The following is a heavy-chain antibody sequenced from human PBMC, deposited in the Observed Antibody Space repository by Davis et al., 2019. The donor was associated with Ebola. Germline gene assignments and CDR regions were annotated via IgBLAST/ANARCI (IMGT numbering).Heavy chain of an antibody. CDR3: ARSPFPFYYYGMDV. Sequence: GSLRLSCTVSGGSISSYYWSWIRQPPGKGLEWIGYFYYSGSTNYSPSLKSRVTISVDTSKNHFSLKLSSVTAADTAVYYCARSPFPFYYYGMDVWGQGTTVTVSS. V-gene: IGHV4-59*08. J-gene: IGHJ6*02. CDR1: GGSISSYY. CDR2: FYYSGST.